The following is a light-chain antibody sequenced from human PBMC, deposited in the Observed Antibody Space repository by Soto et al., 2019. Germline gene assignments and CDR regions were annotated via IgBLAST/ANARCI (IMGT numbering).Light chain of an antibody. J-gene: IGKJ2*01. CDR3: QEYDRWPLT. V-gene: IGKV3-15*01. CDR1: VNVGTF. CDR2: GAS. Sequence: EIAMTQSLATLSVSPGERATLSCRASVNVGTFLAWYQQKPGQAPRLLIYGASNRATGVPARFSGSGSGTDFTLTISSLQSEDFAVYYCQEYDRWPLTFGQGTVLENK.